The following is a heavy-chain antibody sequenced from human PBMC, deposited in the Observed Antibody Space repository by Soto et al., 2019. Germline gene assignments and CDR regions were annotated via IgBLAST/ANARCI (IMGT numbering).Heavy chain of an antibody. CDR2: ISSTTNYI. Sequence: GGSLRLSCAASGFTFTRYSMNWVRQAPGKGLEWVSSISSTTNYIYYGDSMKGRFTISRDNGKNSLYLEIHSLRAEDTAVYYCARESEDLTSNFDYWGQGTLVTLSS. J-gene: IGHJ4*02. V-gene: IGHV3-21*06. CDR3: ARESEDLTSNFDY. CDR1: GFTFTRYS.